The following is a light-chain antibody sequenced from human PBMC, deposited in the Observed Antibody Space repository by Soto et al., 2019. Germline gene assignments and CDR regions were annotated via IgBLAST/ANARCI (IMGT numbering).Light chain of an antibody. CDR1: QSVLSSSNNKNY. CDR2: WAS. CDR3: QQAYNSPIT. Sequence: DIVMTQSPESLAVSLGERATINCRSSQSVLSSSNNKNYLVWYQQKPGQPPKLLISWASTRESVVPDRFSGSGSGTDFTPTISSLQAEDVAVYYNQQAYNSPITFGQGTRLEIK. V-gene: IGKV4-1*01. J-gene: IGKJ5*01.